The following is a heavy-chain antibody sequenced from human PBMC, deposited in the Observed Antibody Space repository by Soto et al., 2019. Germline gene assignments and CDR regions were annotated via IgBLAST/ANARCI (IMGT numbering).Heavy chain of an antibody. J-gene: IGHJ6*02. CDR2: MNPKSGGT. CDR3: ARALATNLYYYYYYGMDV. CDR1: GYTFSAYY. Sequence: ASVKVYCKSSGYTFSAYYTHWVRQAPGQVLEWMGWMNPKSGGTYFAQKLQGRVTMTTDTSTSTAYMELRSLRSDDTAVYYCARALATNLYYYYYYGMDVWGQGTTVTVSS. D-gene: IGHD5-12*01. V-gene: IGHV1-2*02.